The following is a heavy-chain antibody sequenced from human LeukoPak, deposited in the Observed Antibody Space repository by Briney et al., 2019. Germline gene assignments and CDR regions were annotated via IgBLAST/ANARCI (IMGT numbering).Heavy chain of an antibody. V-gene: IGHV4-39*01. J-gene: IGHJ4*02. Sequence: PSETQSLTCTVSGGSISSSIYYWGWVRQPPGKGLEWIGSIYYSGSTYYNPSLKSRVTISVDTSKNQFSLKLSSVTAADTAVYYCARVTTVTIGKYYFDSWGRGTLVTVSS. CDR3: ARVTTVTIGKYYFDS. CDR1: GGSISSSIYY. D-gene: IGHD4-17*01. CDR2: IYYSGST.